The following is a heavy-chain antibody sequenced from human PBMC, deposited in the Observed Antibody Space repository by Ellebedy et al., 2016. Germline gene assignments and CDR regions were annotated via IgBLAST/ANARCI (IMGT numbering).Heavy chain of an antibody. Sequence: SETLSLTCNVSGGSVSSDYWNWMRRPPGKGLEWIGFVFHTGATLYNPSLKSRVTMSVDTSKSQISLRLMSVTAADTAVYYCAKWNGGWYAFEVWGQGTMVTVSS. CDR1: GGSVSSDY. V-gene: IGHV4-59*02. J-gene: IGHJ3*01. CDR3: AKWNGGWYAFEV. CDR2: VFHTGAT. D-gene: IGHD6-19*01.